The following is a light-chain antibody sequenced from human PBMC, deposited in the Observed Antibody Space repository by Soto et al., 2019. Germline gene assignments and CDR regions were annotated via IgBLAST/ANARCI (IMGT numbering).Light chain of an antibody. CDR3: LQYETYWT. CDR2: KAS. V-gene: IGKV1-5*03. J-gene: IGKJ1*01. CDR1: QTISDW. Sequence: DFSMSPSPSTMSASIGDRVPISSRASQTISDWLAWHQRKPGKAPKLLIYKASSLESGVPSRFSGSGSGTEFTLTISSLQPDDFAAYCCLQYETYWTFGQGTKVDIK.